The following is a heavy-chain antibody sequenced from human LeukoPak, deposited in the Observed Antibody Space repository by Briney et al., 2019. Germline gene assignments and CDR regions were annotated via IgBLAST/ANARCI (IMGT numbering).Heavy chain of an antibody. D-gene: IGHD3-22*01. V-gene: IGHV1-18*01. CDR3: ARGSTYYYDSSGFGFDY. Sequence: ASVKVSCKASGYTFTSYGISWVRQAPGQGLEWMGWISAYNGNTNYAQKLQGRVTMTTDTSTSTAYMELRSLRSDDTAVYYCARGSTYYYDSSGFGFDYWGQGTLVTVSS. CDR2: ISAYNGNT. CDR1: GYTFTSYG. J-gene: IGHJ4*02.